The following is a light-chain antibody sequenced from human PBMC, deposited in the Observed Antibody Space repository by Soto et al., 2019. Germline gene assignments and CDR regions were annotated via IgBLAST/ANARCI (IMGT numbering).Light chain of an antibody. CDR1: STDVGASNN. CDR2: DVS. J-gene: IGLJ1*01. CDR3: CSYAVTFYV. Sequence: QSVLTQPRSVSGSHGQSVTISCTGTSTDVGASNNVSWYQQLPARAPKLMIYDVSERPSGVPDRFSGSKSGNTASLTISGLQADDEADYYCCSYAVTFYVFGTGTKLTVL. V-gene: IGLV2-11*01.